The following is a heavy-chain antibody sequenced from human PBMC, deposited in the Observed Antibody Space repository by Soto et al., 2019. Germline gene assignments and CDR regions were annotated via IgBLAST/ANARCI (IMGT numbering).Heavy chain of an antibody. J-gene: IGHJ4*02. Sequence: QVQLQESGPGLVKPSETLSLTCTVSGGSVSSGRFYWSWIRQPPGKGLEWIGYIYYSGSTKYNSSLRSRVTISVGTSKNHFSLKLTSVTAADTAVYYCARSGSGSGWLGGQGTLVTVSS. CDR1: GGSVSSGRFY. CDR3: ARSGSGSGWL. V-gene: IGHV4-61*03. D-gene: IGHD6-19*01. CDR2: IYYSGST.